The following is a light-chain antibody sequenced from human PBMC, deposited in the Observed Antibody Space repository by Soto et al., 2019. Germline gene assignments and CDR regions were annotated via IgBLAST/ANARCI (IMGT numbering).Light chain of an antibody. Sequence: EIVLTQSPATLSLSPGERATLSCRASQSVGSYLVWYQQRPDLAPRLLIYDTSNRATGIPARFSGSGSGTDFTLTISSLEPEDFAVYYCQQRSDWPRTFGQGTKVESK. CDR2: DTS. J-gene: IGKJ1*01. V-gene: IGKV3-11*01. CDR1: QSVGSY. CDR3: QQRSDWPRT.